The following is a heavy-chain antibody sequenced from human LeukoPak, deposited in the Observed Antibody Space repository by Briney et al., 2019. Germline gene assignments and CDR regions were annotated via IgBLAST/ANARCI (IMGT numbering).Heavy chain of an antibody. V-gene: IGHV4-39*01. Sequence: SETLSLTCTVSCGSISNNNYYWAWIRQPPGKGLEGVGSIYYSGSPSYDPSLKSRVTISVDTSKNQFSLRLSSVTAADTAVYYCATWRTAKTGFDYWGQGTLVTVSS. J-gene: IGHJ4*02. CDR1: CGSISNNNYY. CDR3: ATWRTAKTGFDY. CDR2: IYYSGSP. D-gene: IGHD1-1*01.